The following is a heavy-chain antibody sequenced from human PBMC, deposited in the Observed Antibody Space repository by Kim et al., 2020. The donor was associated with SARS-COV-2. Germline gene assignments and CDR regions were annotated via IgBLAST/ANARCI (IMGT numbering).Heavy chain of an antibody. J-gene: IGHJ3*02. CDR2: IYSGGST. V-gene: IGHV3-53*01. Sequence: GGSLRLSCAASGFTVSSNYMSWVRQAPGKGLEWVSVIYSGGSTYYADSVKGRFTISRDNSKNTLYLQMNSLRAEDTAVYYCAIQQQLVLGAFDIWGQGTMVTVSS. CDR1: GFTVSSNY. CDR3: AIQQQLVLGAFDI. D-gene: IGHD6-13*01.